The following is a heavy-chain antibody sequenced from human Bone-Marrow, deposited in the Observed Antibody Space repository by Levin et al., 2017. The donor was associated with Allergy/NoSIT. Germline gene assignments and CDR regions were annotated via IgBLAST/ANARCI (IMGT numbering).Heavy chain of an antibody. CDR1: GFTFSSYA. J-gene: IGHJ4*02. Sequence: ETLSLTCAASGFTFSSYAMSWVRQAPGKGLEWVSAISGSGGSTYYADSVKGRFTISRDNSKNTLYLQMNSLRAEDTAVYYCAKVRVTNGDSRGYYFDYWGQGTLVTVSS. CDR2: ISGSGGST. CDR3: AKVRVTNGDSRGYYFDY. D-gene: IGHD4-17*01. V-gene: IGHV3-23*01.